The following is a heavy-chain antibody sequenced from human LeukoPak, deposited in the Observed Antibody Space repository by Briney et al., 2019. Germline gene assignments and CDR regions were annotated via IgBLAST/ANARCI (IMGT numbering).Heavy chain of an antibody. D-gene: IGHD3-10*01. CDR1: GFTFSSYA. J-gene: IGHJ4*02. CDR3: AKGSRGWFGEFGY. V-gene: IGHV3-23*01. Sequence: GGSLRLSCAASGFTFSSYAMSWVRQAPGKGLEWVSAISGSGGSTYYADSAKGRFTISRDNSKNTLYLQMDSLRAEDTAVYYCAKGSRGWFGEFGYWGQGTLVTVSS. CDR2: ISGSGGST.